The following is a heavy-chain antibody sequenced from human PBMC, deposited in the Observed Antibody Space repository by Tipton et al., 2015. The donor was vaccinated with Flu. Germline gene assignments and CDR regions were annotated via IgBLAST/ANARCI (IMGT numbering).Heavy chain of an antibody. Sequence: QLVQSGAEVKKPGESLKISCKGSGNSFSTYWIGWVRQMAGEGLEWMGIIYPDDSGTKYSPSFQGQVTISADKSTNTAYLQWSSLKASDTAMYYCLRQNCGGDCYADYWGQGTLVTVSS. CDR1: GNSFSTYW. J-gene: IGHJ4*02. CDR2: IYPDDSGT. CDR3: LRQNCGGDCYADY. D-gene: IGHD2-21*02. V-gene: IGHV5-51*01.